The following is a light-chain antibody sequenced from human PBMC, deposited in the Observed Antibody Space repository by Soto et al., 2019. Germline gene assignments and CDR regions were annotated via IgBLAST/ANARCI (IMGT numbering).Light chain of an antibody. CDR2: EVS. CDR3: SSYTSSSRV. J-gene: IGLJ2*01. CDR1: SSDVGGYNY. V-gene: IGLV2-14*01. Sequence: QSALTQPASVSGSPGQSITISCTGTSSDVGGYNYVSWYQQHPGKAPKLMIYEVSNWPSGVSNRFSGSKSGNTASLTISGLQAEDEADYYCSSYTSSSRVFGGGTKVTVL.